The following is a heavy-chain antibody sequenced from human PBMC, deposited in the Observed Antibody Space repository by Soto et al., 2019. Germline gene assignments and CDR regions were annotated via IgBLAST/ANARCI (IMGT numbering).Heavy chain of an antibody. Sequence: PSETLSLTCTVSGGSISSSSYYWGWIRQPPGKGLEWIGSIYYSGSTYYNPSLKSRVTISVDTSKNQFSLKLSSVTAADTAVYYCARTPTSGVFTGSDDYWGQGTLVTVSS. V-gene: IGHV4-39*01. J-gene: IGHJ4*02. CDR3: ARTPTSGVFTGSDDY. D-gene: IGHD3-10*01. CDR1: GGSISSSSYY. CDR2: IYYSGST.